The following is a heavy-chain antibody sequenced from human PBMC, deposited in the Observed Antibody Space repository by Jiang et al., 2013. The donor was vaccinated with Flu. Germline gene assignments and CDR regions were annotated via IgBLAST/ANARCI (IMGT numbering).Heavy chain of an antibody. V-gene: IGHV1-46*01. D-gene: IGHD1-7*01. CDR2: INPSGGST. Sequence: SGAEVKKPGASVKISCKASAYTFTNYYIDWVRQAPGQGLEWMGIINPSGGSTNYAQKFQGRVTMTRDTSTSTVYMELSSLRSEDTAVYYCATGPYGELQYFDYWGQGTLVTVSS. CDR3: ATGPYGELQYFDY. CDR1: AYTFTNYY. J-gene: IGHJ4*02.